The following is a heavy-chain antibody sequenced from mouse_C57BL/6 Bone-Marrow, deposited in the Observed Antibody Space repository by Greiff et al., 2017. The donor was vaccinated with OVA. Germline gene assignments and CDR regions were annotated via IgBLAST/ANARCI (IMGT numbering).Heavy chain of an antibody. J-gene: IGHJ4*01. D-gene: IGHD2-12*01. V-gene: IGHV1-55*01. CDR1: GYTFTSYW. CDR2: IYPGSGST. CDR3: AILYHYYYAMDY. Sequence: VQLQQPGAELVKPGASVKMSCKASGYTFTSYWITWVKQRPGHGLEWIGDIYPGSGSTNYNEKFTSKATLTVDTSSSTAYMQLSSLTSEDSAVYYCAILYHYYYAMDYWGQGTSVTVSS.